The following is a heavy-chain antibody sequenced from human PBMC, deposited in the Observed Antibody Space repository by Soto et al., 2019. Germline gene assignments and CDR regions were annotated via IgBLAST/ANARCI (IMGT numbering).Heavy chain of an antibody. D-gene: IGHD3-22*01. CDR3: ARDWSRYFDSSGLMWFY. Sequence: GASVKVSFKASGYTFNYYGIGWVRHAPGQGLEWVGWISAHNGDTKYAQNLQGRLTLTTDTSTSTAYMELTSLTSDDTAVYYCARDWSRYFDSSGLMWFYWGQGTLVTVSS. CDR1: GYTFNYYG. CDR2: ISAHNGDT. V-gene: IGHV1-18*04. J-gene: IGHJ4*02.